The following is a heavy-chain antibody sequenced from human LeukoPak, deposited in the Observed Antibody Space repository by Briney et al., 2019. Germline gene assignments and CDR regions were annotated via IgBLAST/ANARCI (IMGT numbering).Heavy chain of an antibody. CDR2: IYENGGTT. D-gene: IGHD2-21*01. V-gene: IGHV3-23*01. CDR1: GFTFRSHA. Sequence: GGSLRLSCVGSGFTFRSHAMSWVRQAPEKGLEFVSGIYENGGTTYYADSVKGRFSNSRDNSKNTLYLQMDSLRGEDTAVYYCAKDFRIGYSAHFDYWGQGALVTVSS. J-gene: IGHJ4*02. CDR3: AKDFRIGYSAHFDY.